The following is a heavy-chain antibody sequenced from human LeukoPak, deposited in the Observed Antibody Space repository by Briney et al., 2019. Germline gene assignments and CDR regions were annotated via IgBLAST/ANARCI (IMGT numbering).Heavy chain of an antibody. J-gene: IGHJ3*02. CDR2: IYYSGST. V-gene: IGHV4-59*08. CDR3: ARLPRLWFGEAKGAFDI. D-gene: IGHD3-10*01. Sequence: PSETLSLTCTVSGGSISSYYWSWIRQPPGKGLEWIGYIYYSGSTNYNPSLKSRVTISVDTSKNQFSLKLSSVTAPDTAVYYCARLPRLWFGEAKGAFDIWGQGTMVTVSS. CDR1: GGSISSYY.